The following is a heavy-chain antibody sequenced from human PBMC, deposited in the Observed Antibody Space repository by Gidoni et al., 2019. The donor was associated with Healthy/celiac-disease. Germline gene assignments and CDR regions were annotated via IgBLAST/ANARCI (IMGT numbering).Heavy chain of an antibody. V-gene: IGHV3-66*02. Sequence: EVQLVESGGGLVQPGGSLRLSCAASGFPVSSNYMSWVRQAPGKGLAWVSVIYSGGSTYYADSVKGRFTISRDNSKNTLYLQMNSLRAEDTAVYYCASPAVAGKVAYGMDVWGQGTTVTVSS. J-gene: IGHJ6*02. CDR3: ASPAVAGKVAYGMDV. D-gene: IGHD6-19*01. CDR1: GFPVSSNY. CDR2: IYSGGST.